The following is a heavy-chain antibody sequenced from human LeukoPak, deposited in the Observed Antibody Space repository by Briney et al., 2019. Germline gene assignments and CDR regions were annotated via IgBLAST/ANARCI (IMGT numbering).Heavy chain of an antibody. J-gene: IGHJ4*02. V-gene: IGHV4-59*08. CDR1: GGSISSYY. CDR2: VYNSGST. D-gene: IGHD3-10*01. CDR3: ARHLVYGSGTQPYFDY. Sequence: PSETLSLTCTVSGGSISSYYWSWIRRPPGKGLEWIAYVYNSGSTNYNPSLKSRVTISVDTSKNQFSLDLFTVTAADTAVYYCARHLVYGSGTQPYFDYWGQGTLVTVSS.